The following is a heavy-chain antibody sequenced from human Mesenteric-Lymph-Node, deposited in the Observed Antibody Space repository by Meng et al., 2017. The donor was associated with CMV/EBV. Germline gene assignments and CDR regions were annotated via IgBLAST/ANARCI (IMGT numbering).Heavy chain of an antibody. D-gene: IGHD6-13*01. Sequence: SVTVSCQASVYTFTGYYLHWVQQAPGQGLEWMGWINPNSGGTNYAQKFQGRVTMTRDSSINTAYMELNSLTSDDTAVYYCSRDQGFSWYPADYWGQGTLVTVSS. J-gene: IGHJ4*02. CDR3: SRDQGFSWYPADY. CDR1: VYTFTGYY. V-gene: IGHV1-2*02. CDR2: INPNSGGT.